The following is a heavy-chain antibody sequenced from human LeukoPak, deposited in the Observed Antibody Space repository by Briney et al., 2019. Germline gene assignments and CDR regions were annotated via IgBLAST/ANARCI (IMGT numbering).Heavy chain of an antibody. CDR3: AKDAKYGSGSYSLPAYFQH. J-gene: IGHJ1*01. V-gene: IGHV3-30*02. CDR2: IRYDGSNK. D-gene: IGHD3-10*01. CDR1: GFTFSSYG. Sequence: GGSLRLSCAASGFTFSSYGMHWVRQAPGKGLEWVAFIRYDGSNKYYADSVKGRFTISRDNSKNTLYQQVNSLRAEDTAVYYCAKDAKYGSGSYSLPAYFQHWGQGTLVTVSS.